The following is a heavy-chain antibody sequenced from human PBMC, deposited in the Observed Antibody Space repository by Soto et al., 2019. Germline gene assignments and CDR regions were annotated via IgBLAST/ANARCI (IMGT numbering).Heavy chain of an antibody. CDR1: GVTFSGYS. CDR3: SRGPRNHRAATLGN. V-gene: IGHV3-49*03. D-gene: IGHD3-16*01. J-gene: IGHJ4*02. CDR2: ITSKRYSGTT. Sequence: SLTLSCTASGVTFSGYSRSWFRQAPGKGLEWIGFITSKRYSGTTEYAASVKGIFNISRDDSKRIAYLQMNRLTSADTAVYHCSRGPRNHRAATLGNWGQGPLV.